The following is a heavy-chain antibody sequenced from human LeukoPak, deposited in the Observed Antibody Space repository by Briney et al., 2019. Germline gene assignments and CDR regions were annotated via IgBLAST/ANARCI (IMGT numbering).Heavy chain of an antibody. V-gene: IGHV3-7*01. D-gene: IGHD5-12*01. CDR2: IKQDGSEK. CDR3: ARVGIVASYYYYYMDV. J-gene: IGHJ6*03. CDR1: GFTFSSRDW. Sequence: GGSLRLSCVASGFTFSSRDWMTWVRQAPGKGLEWVANIKQDGSEKNYVDSVKGRFTISRDNAKNSLYLQMNSLRAEDTAVYYCARVGIVASYYYYYMDVWGKGTTVTVSS.